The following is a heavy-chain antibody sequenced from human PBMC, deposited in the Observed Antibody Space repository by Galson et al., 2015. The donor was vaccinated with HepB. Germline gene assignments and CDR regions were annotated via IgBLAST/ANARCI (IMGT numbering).Heavy chain of an antibody. CDR2: ISYDGSNK. D-gene: IGHD3-3*01. Sequence: SLRLSCAASGFTFSSYGMHWVRQAPGKGLEWVAVISYDGSNKYYADSVKGRFTISRDNSKNTLYLQMNSLRAEDTAVYYCASSSGFAMGENAFDIWGQGTMVTVSS. J-gene: IGHJ3*02. CDR3: ASSSGFAMGENAFDI. V-gene: IGHV3-30*03. CDR1: GFTFSSYG.